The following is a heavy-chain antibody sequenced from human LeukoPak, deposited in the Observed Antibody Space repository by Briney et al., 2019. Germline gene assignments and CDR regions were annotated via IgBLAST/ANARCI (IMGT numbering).Heavy chain of an antibody. CDR2: IKQDGSEK. Sequence: GSLRLSCAASGFTFSSYWMSWVRQAPGKGLEWVANIKQDGSEKYYVDSVKGRFTISRDNAKNSLYLQMNSLRAEDTAVYYCARAEGSSGWFPYYFDYWGQGTLVTVSS. V-gene: IGHV3-7*01. J-gene: IGHJ4*02. CDR3: ARAEGSSGWFPYYFDY. D-gene: IGHD6-19*01. CDR1: GFTFSSYW.